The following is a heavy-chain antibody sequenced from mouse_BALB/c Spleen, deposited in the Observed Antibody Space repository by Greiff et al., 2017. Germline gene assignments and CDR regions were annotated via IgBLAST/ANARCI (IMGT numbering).Heavy chain of an antibody. CDR1: GYSITSDYA. CDR2: ISYSGST. V-gene: IGHV3-2*02. D-gene: IGHD2-1*01. Sequence: EVKLQESGPGLVKPSQSLSLTCTVTGYSITSDYAWNWIRQFPGNKLEWMGYISYSGSTSYNPSLKSRISITRDTSKNQFFLQLNSVTTEDTATYYCARSDGNHAMDYWGQGTSVTVSS. J-gene: IGHJ4*01. CDR3: ARSDGNHAMDY.